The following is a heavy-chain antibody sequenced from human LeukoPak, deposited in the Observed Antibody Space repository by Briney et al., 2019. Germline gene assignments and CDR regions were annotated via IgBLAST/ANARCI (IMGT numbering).Heavy chain of an antibody. D-gene: IGHD2-2*01. CDR2: ISSASSYI. J-gene: IGHJ6*03. CDR3: ARYCSSSRCLYYYHMDV. V-gene: IGHV3-21*01. CDR1: GFTFSTYS. Sequence: GGSLRLSCAASGFTFSTYSMNWVRQAPGKGLEWVSSISSASSYIYYADSVKGRFTISRDDAKNSLYLQMNSLRAKDTAVYYCARYCSSSRCLYYYHMDVWGKGTTVTVSS.